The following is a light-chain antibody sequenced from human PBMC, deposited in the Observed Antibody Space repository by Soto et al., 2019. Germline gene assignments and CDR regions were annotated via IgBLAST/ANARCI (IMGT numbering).Light chain of an antibody. CDR2: AAS. V-gene: IGKV1-9*01. Sequence: DIQMTQSPSSLSASVGDRVTITCRASQSISSYLNWYQQKPGKAPKLLIYAASSLQSGVPSRFSGSGSGTEFTPTISSLQPEDFATYFCQQLNSFPLTFSGGTKVDIK. J-gene: IGKJ4*01. CDR3: QQLNSFPLT. CDR1: QSISSY.